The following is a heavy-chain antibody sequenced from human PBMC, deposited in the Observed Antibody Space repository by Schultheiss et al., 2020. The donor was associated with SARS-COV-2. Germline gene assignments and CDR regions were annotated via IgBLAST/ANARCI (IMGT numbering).Heavy chain of an antibody. Sequence: SETLSLTCAVYGGSFSDYYWNWVRQPPGKGLEWIGEINHSGSTKYNPSLRSRVTISVDTSKNQFSLKLSSVTAADTAVYYCAKEADGYRPEYFQHWGQGTLVTVSS. J-gene: IGHJ1*01. CDR3: AKEADGYRPEYFQH. CDR1: GGSFSDYY. CDR2: INHSGST. D-gene: IGHD3-16*02. V-gene: IGHV4-34*01.